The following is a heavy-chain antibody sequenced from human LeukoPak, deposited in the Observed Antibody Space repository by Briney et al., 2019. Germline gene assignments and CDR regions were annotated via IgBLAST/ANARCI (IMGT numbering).Heavy chain of an antibody. Sequence: ASVKVSCKASGYTFTSYYMHWVRQAPGQGVEWMGIINPSGGSTSYAQKFQGRVTMTRDTSTSTVYMELSSLRSEDTAVYYCARVYCSGGSCYTLDYWGQGTLVTVSS. CDR1: GYTFTSYY. J-gene: IGHJ4*02. CDR2: INPSGGST. V-gene: IGHV1-46*01. CDR3: ARVYCSGGSCYTLDY. D-gene: IGHD2-15*01.